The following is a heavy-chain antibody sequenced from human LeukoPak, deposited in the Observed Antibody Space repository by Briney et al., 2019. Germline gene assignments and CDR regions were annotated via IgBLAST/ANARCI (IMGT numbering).Heavy chain of an antibody. V-gene: IGHV6-1*01. J-gene: IGHJ6*04. CDR3: ARDMRYSYAKGIPDV. CDR1: GDSVSSNSAA. D-gene: IGHD5-18*01. Sequence: SQTLSLTCALSGDSVSSNSAAWNWIRQSPSRGLEWLGRTHYGSKWYNDYAVSVKSRITINPDTSKNQFSLKLSSVTAADTAVYYCARDMRYSYAKGIPDVWGKGTTVTVSS. CDR2: THYGSKWYN.